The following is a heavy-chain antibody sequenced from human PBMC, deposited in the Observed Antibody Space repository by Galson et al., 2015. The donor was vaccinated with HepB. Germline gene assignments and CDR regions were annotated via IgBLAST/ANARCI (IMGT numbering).Heavy chain of an antibody. D-gene: IGHD1-26*01. CDR1: GFTFRNYA. CDR2: ISGSGGST. V-gene: IGHV3-23*01. Sequence: ASGFTFRNYAMTWVRQAPGKGLEWVSTISGSGGSTYYADSVRGRATISRDYSDNRLYLQMNSLRAEDSALYYCAKGRGVGATPHTFDFWGQGTLVTVSS. CDR3: AKGRGVGATPHTFDF. J-gene: IGHJ4*02.